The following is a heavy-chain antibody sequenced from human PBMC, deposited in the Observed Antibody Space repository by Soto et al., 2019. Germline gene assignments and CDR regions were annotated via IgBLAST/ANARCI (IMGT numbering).Heavy chain of an antibody. CDR1: GGSISSYY. D-gene: IGHD6-6*01. V-gene: IGHV4-59*01. Sequence: SETLSLTCTVSGGSISSYYWSWIRQPPGKGLEWIGYIYYSGSTNYNPSLKSRVTISVDTSKNQFSLKLSSVTAADTAVYYCARDRRVAAPIRYYYYGMDVWGQGTTVPSP. CDR3: ARDRRVAAPIRYYYYGMDV. J-gene: IGHJ6*02. CDR2: IYYSGST.